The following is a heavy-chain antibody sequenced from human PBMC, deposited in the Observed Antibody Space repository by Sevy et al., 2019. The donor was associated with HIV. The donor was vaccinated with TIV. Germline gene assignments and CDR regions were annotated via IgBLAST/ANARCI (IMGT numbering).Heavy chain of an antibody. CDR2: ITPIFGTA. D-gene: IGHD2-15*01. CDR3: SRGGGLGNCGGGSCYSGHY. Sequence: ASVKVSCKASGGPFRSYAISWVRQAPGQGLEWMGGITPIFGTANYAQKFQGRVSITADESTTTVYLELTGLGSEDTAVYYCSRGGGLGNCGGGSCYSGHYWGQGTLVTVSS. CDR1: GGPFRSYA. V-gene: IGHV1-69*13. J-gene: IGHJ4*02.